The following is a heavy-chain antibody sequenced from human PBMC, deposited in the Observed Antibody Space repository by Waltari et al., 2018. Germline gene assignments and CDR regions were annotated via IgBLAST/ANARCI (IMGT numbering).Heavy chain of an antibody. D-gene: IGHD1-1*01. V-gene: IGHV3-30*03. CDR3: ARPDNERAFDI. J-gene: IGHJ3*02. CDR2: IYYDGNKR. Sequence: QVQLVESGGGMVQPGRSLRLSCAAFGCDFGRYGMHWVRQAPGKGLEWVSIIYYDGNKRYYADSVKGRFTVSRDNSKNTMYLQMNSLRPEDTALYYCARPDNERAFDIWGQGTMVTVSS. CDR1: GCDFGRYG.